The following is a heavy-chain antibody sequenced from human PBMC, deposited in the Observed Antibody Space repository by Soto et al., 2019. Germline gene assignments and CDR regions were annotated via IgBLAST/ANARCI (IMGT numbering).Heavy chain of an antibody. CDR2: ISGSGDST. J-gene: IGHJ4*02. V-gene: IGHV3-23*01. D-gene: IGHD2-2*01. CDR3: VSSSCYLLDY. Sequence: PGGSLRLSCAASGFTFSSYAMSWVRQAPGKGLEWVSGISGSGDSTYYADSVKGRFTISRDNSKNTLYLQMNSLRAEDTAVYYCVSSSCYLLDYWGQGTPVTVSS. CDR1: GFTFSSYA.